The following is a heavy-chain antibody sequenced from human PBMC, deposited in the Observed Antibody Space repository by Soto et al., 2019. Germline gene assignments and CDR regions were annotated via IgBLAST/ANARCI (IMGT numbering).Heavy chain of an antibody. CDR2: ISYDGTNK. Sequence: GGSLRLSCAASGFSFSISPMHWVRQAPGKGPGWVALISYDGTNKFYADSVKGRFTISRDNSKSTLYLHVDSLRPEDAAVYYCARDPKTTGGQHWAFNYFDSWGQGTLVTVSS. CDR3: ARDPKTTGGQHWAFNYFDS. J-gene: IGHJ4*02. CDR1: GFSFSISP. V-gene: IGHV3-30-3*01. D-gene: IGHD2-8*02.